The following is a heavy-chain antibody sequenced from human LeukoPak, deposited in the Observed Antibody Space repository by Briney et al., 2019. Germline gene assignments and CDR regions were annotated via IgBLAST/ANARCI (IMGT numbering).Heavy chain of an antibody. Sequence: SETLPLTCTVSGGSISSGGYYWSWIRQPPGKGLEWIGYIYHSGSTYYNPSLKSRVTISVDRSKNQFSLKLSSVTAADTAVYYCARDLIAAAGRGAFDIWGQGTMVTVSS. CDR1: GGSISSGGYY. D-gene: IGHD6-13*01. CDR3: ARDLIAAAGRGAFDI. V-gene: IGHV4-30-2*01. CDR2: IYHSGST. J-gene: IGHJ3*02.